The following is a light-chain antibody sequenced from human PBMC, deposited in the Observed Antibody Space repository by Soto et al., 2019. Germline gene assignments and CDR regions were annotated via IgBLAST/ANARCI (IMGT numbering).Light chain of an antibody. V-gene: IGLV2-8*01. Sequence: QSALTQPPSASGSPGQSVTISCTGTSSDVGGYNCVSWYQQHPGKAPKLIIYEVSKRPSGVPDRFSGSKSGNTASLTVSGLQAEDEADYYCSSYAGSNIPVVFGGGTKVTVL. CDR3: SSYAGSNIPVV. CDR2: EVS. CDR1: SSDVGGYNC. J-gene: IGLJ2*01.